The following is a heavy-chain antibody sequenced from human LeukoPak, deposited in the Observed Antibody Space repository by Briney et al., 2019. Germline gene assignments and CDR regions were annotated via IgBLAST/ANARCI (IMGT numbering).Heavy chain of an antibody. D-gene: IGHD4-17*01. CDR1: GFTFGSYR. Sequence: GGSLRLSCAASGFTFGSYRMSWVRQAPGKGLEWVANIKQGGSQRYYVDSVKGRLTISRDNAKNSLYLQMISLRVEDTAPYYCARDRTVTTFDSWGQGTLVTVSS. V-gene: IGHV3-7*01. CDR2: IKQGGSQR. CDR3: ARDRTVTTFDS. J-gene: IGHJ4*02.